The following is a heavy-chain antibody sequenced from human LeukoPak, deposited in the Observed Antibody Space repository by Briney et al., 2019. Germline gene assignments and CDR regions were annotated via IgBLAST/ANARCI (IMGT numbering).Heavy chain of an antibody. CDR1: GYTFTSYD. J-gene: IGHJ4*02. CDR2: MNPNSGNT. CDR3: AKVRAPRQYYFDY. V-gene: IGHV1-8*03. Sequence: ASVKVSCKASGYTFTSYDINWVRQATGQGLEWMGWMNPNSGNTGYAQKFQGRVTITRNTSISTAYMELSSLRSEDTAVYYCAKVRAPRQYYFDYWGQGTLVTVSS. D-gene: IGHD1-26*01.